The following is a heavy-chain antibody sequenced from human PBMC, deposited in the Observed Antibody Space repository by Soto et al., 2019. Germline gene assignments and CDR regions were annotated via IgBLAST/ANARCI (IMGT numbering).Heavy chain of an antibody. CDR1: GFTFSSYG. Sequence: PGGSLRLSCAASGFTFSSYGMHWVRQAPGKGLEWVAVISYDGSNKYYADSVKGRFTISRDNSKNTLYLQMNSLRAEDTAVYYCAKDYGARTGYYYYGMDVWGQGTTVTV. V-gene: IGHV3-30*18. CDR3: AKDYGARTGYYYYGMDV. D-gene: IGHD3-10*01. CDR2: ISYDGSNK. J-gene: IGHJ6*02.